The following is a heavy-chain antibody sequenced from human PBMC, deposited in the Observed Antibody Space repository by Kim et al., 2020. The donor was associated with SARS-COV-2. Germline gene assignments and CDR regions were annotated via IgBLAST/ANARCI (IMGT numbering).Heavy chain of an antibody. D-gene: IGHD6-19*01. Sequence: GESLKISCKGSAYIFANYWIGWVRQMPGKGLEYMGIIYPGDSDTKYSPSFRGQVTISADKSITTAFLQWSSLRASDTAMYDCASLSRIMPSAGFDYWCQGALVTVSS. V-gene: IGHV5-51*01. CDR1: AYIFANYW. CDR2: IYPGDSDT. J-gene: IGHJ4*02. CDR3: ASLSRIMPSAGFDY.